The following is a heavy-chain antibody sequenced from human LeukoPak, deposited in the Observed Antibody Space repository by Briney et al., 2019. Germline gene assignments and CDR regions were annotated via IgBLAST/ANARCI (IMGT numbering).Heavy chain of an antibody. CDR2: IVSNGGIT. J-gene: IGHJ4*02. CDR1: GFSFSSYA. Sequence: GGSLRLSCSASGFSFSSYAIHWVRQAPGKGLEYVSLIVSNGGITHYADSVKGRFTISRDNSKKIVYLQMNSLRAEDTAMYYCVKGGRNEYSGNYWGQGTLVTVSS. CDR3: VKGGRNEYSGNY. V-gene: IGHV3-64D*08. D-gene: IGHD1-26*01.